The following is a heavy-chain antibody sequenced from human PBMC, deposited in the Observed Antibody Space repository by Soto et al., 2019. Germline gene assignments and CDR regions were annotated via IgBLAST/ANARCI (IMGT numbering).Heavy chain of an antibody. D-gene: IGHD2-2*01. V-gene: IGHV3-30-3*01. CDR1: GFTFSSYA. CDR2: IPYDGSNK. Sequence: GGSLRLSCAASGFTFSSYAMNWVRQAPGKGLEWVALIPYDGSNKYYADSVRGRFTISRDSSTNTLFLQMNSLRAADTAVYYCGRCTSTSCHLGSDYWGQGTLVTVSS. CDR3: GRCTSTSCHLGSDY. J-gene: IGHJ4*02.